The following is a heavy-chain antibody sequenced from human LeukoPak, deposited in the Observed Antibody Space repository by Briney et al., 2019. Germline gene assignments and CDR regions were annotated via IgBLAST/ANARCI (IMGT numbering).Heavy chain of an antibody. CDR1: GYTFTDYY. CDR3: ARVPYYSDSSAYANWFDP. V-gene: IGHV1-2*02. CDR2: MNPYSGGT. Sequence: ASVKVSFKASGYTFTDYYIHWVRQAPGQGLEWMGWMNPYSGGTNCAQKFQGRVTMTRDTSISTAYMELSRLRSDDMAVYYCARVPYYSDSSAYANWFDPWGQGTLVTVSS. J-gene: IGHJ5*02. D-gene: IGHD3-22*01.